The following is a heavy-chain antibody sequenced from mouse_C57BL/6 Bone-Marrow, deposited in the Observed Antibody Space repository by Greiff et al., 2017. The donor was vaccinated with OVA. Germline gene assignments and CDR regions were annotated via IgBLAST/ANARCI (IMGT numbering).Heavy chain of an antibody. CDR1: GYTFTSYW. CDR2: IYPGSGST. D-gene: IGHD2-3*01. Sequence: QVQLKQPGAELVKPGASVKMSCKASGYTFTSYWITRVKQRPGQGLEWIGDIYPGSGSTFYNEKFKSKATLTVDTSSSTAYMQLSSLTSEDSAVYYCAGYDGYYIDYWGQGTTLTVSS. CDR3: AGYDGYYIDY. J-gene: IGHJ2*01. V-gene: IGHV1-55*01.